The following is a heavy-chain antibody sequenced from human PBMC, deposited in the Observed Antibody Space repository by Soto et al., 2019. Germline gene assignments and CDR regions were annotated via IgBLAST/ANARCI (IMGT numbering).Heavy chain of an antibody. CDR1: GFTFNIYG. V-gene: IGHV3-30*18. CDR3: AKDQASGQGSFDS. Sequence: GRSLRLSCAAPGFTFNIYGMHWVRQAPDKGLEWVALISYDGSNQYYADSVKGRFTISRDNSKNTLFLQMNSLRADDTAVYYCAKDQASGQGSFDSWGQGTLVTGSS. J-gene: IGHJ4*02. CDR2: ISYDGSNQ.